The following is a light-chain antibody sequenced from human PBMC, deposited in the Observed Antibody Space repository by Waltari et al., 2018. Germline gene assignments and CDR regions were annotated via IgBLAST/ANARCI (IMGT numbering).Light chain of an antibody. J-gene: IGKJ4*01. V-gene: IGKV3-11*01. Sequence: EIVLTQSPATLSLSPGERATLSCRASQSISSNLGWYQQKPGQAPRLLIHEAAKRATGIPARFLGSGSGTDFTLTISSLEAEDFAVYYCQQRTSWPLTFGGGTRVEVK. CDR1: QSISSN. CDR2: EAA. CDR3: QQRTSWPLT.